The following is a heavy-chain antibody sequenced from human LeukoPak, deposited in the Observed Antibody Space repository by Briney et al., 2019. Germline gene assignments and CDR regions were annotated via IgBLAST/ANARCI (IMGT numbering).Heavy chain of an antibody. CDR1: GGSFSGYY. Sequence: PSETLSLTCAVYGGSFSGYYWSWIRQPPGKGLEWIGEINHSGSTNYNPSLKSRVTISVDTSKNQFSLKLSSVTAADTAVYYCARTRSLWSGYYHYYFDYWGQGTLVTVSS. V-gene: IGHV4-34*01. D-gene: IGHD3-3*01. CDR3: ARTRSLWSGYYHYYFDY. CDR2: INHSGST. J-gene: IGHJ4*02.